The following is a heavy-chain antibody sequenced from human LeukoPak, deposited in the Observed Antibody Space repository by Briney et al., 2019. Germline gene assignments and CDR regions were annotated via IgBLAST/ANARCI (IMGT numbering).Heavy chain of an antibody. CDR1: GYTFTGYY. CDR3: ARHYYYGSGSYYNRGHFDY. Sequence: GASVKVSCKASGYTFTGYYMHWVRQAPGQGLEWMGWINPNSGGTNYAQKFQGRVTMTRDTSISTAYMERSRLRSEDTAVYYCARHYYYGSGSYYNRGHFDYWGQGTLVTVSS. J-gene: IGHJ4*02. D-gene: IGHD3-10*01. V-gene: IGHV1-2*02. CDR2: INPNSGGT.